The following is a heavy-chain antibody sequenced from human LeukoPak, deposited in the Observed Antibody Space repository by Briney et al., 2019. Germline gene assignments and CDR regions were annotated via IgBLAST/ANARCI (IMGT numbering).Heavy chain of an antibody. J-gene: IGHJ4*02. CDR3: ARSYYYDSSGYHGFDY. Sequence: SETLSLTCTVSGGSISSYYWSWIRQPPGKGLEWIGYIYYSGSTNYNPSLKSRVTISVDTSKNQFSLKLSSVTAADTAVYYCARSYYYDSSGYHGFDYWGQGTLVTVSS. CDR2: IYYSGST. CDR1: GGSISSYY. D-gene: IGHD3-22*01. V-gene: IGHV4-59*01.